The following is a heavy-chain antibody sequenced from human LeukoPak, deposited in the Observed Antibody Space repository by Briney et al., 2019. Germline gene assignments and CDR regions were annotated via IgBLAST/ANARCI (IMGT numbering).Heavy chain of an antibody. D-gene: IGHD1-20*01. V-gene: IGHV1-69*06. J-gene: IGHJ4*02. CDR3: ARDVTTANRYNWNDPRYYFDY. CDR2: IIPMFGTA. CDR1: GGSFSSYE. Sequence: GASVKVSCKASGGSFSSYEISWVRQAPGQGLEWMGGIIPMFGTAKYAQKFQGRVTITADKSTSTAYMELSSLRSEDTAVYYCARDVTTANRYNWNDPRYYFDYWGQGTLVTVSS.